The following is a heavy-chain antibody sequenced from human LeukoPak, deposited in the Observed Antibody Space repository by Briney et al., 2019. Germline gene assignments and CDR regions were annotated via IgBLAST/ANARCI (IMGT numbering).Heavy chain of an antibody. Sequence: GGSLRLSCAAAGFTFSRNAIHWVRQGPGKGLEWVSYIAHHGSNKYYADSVKGRFTISRDNSKRTLYLQMNSLRADDTAVYYCAKDGSWSCTDWGQGTLVTVSS. CDR3: AKDGSWSCTD. J-gene: IGHJ4*02. V-gene: IGHV3-30*02. CDR1: GFTFSRNA. CDR2: IAHHGSNK. D-gene: IGHD2-8*02.